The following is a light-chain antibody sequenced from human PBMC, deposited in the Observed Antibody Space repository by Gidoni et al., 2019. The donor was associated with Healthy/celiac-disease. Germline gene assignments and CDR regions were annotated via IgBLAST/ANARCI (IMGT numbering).Light chain of an antibody. J-gene: IGKJ4*01. Sequence: EFVLTQSPATLSLSPGERTTLSCRTSQSFSSYLPWYQQNPGQAPRLLIYDASNRPTGIPAWCSSGGSATDFTLTISSLEPDDFAVYYYQQRSSWPLTFGGGTKVEIK. CDR1: QSFSSY. CDR3: QQRSSWPLT. CDR2: DAS. V-gene: IGKV3-11*01.